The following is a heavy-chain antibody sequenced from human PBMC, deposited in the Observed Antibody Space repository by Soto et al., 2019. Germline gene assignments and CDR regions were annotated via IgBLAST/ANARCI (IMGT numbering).Heavy chain of an antibody. J-gene: IGHJ4*02. D-gene: IGHD6-13*01. CDR2: ISAFNGKT. Sequence: ASVPVSCKASGYTFPSYGVSWVRQAPGQGLEWMGWISAFNGKTNYAQTLQGRVTMTTDTSTSTAYMELRSLRSDDTAVYYCARGKQQLGYWGQGTLVTVSS. V-gene: IGHV1-18*01. CDR1: GYTFPSYG. CDR3: ARGKQQLGY.